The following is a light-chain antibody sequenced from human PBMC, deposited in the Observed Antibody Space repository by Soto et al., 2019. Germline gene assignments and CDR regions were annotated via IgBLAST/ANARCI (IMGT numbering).Light chain of an antibody. CDR1: SPNIGSNS. J-gene: IGLJ3*02. CDR2: SHN. CDR3: ATWDDSLNGVV. Sequence: QSVLTQPPSASGTPGQSVTISCSGSSPNIGSNSVNWYQQLPGRAPKLLIYSHNQRPSGVPDRFSGSRSGTSASLAISGLQSEDEADYYCATWDDSLNGVVFGGGTKLTVL. V-gene: IGLV1-44*01.